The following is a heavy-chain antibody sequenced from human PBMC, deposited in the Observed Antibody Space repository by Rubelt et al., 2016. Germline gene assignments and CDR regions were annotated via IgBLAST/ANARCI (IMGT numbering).Heavy chain of an antibody. J-gene: IGHJ4*02. D-gene: IGHD3-10*01. Sequence: VQLVESGGGVVQPGRSLRLSCAVSSFNYTNAWMNWVRQAPGKGLEWVGRITSDSDGGTTDFAAPVKGRFSISRDGSKNPRDLQVNSLKTEDTAVYYCRYFGDRADYWGQGTLVTVSS. CDR3: RYFGDRADY. CDR2: ITSDSDGGTT. CDR1: SFNYTNAW. V-gene: IGHV3-15*07.